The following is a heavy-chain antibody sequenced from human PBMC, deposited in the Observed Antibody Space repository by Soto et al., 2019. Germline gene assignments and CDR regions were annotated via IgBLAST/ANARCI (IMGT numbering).Heavy chain of an antibody. CDR3: ARDGLDYYGMDV. Sequence: QVQLVESGGGVVQPGRSLRLSCAASGFTFSSYAMHWVRQAPGKGLEWVAVISYDGSNKYYADSVKGRFTISRDNSKKPLYLQMNSLRSEDTAVYYCARDGLDYYGMDVWGQGTTVTVSS. CDR2: ISYDGSNK. J-gene: IGHJ6*02. CDR1: GFTFSSYA. V-gene: IGHV3-30-3*01.